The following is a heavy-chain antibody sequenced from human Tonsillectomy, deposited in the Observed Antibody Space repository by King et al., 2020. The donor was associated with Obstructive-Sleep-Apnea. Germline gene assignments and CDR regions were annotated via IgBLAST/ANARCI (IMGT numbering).Heavy chain of an antibody. J-gene: IGHJ4*02. V-gene: IGHV3-9*01. CDR1: GFTFDDYA. D-gene: IGHD2-2*01. CDR2: ISVDGGSI. Sequence: VQLVESGGGLGQPGRSLRLSCEASGFTFDDYAMHWVRQAPGQGLEWVSAISVDGGSIGYADSLKGRFTLSSDNAKNSLYLQMNGLRAEDTALYYCAKGKRGSTSWYFDYWGQGTLVTVSS. CDR3: AKGKRGSTSWYFDY.